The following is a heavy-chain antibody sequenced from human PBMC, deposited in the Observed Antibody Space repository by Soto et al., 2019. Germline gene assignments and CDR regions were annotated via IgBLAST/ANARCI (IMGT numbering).Heavy chain of an antibody. V-gene: IGHV3-64D*06. J-gene: IGHJ4*02. D-gene: IGHD5-12*01. CDR3: VKDDGDGYQLDY. Sequence: XGSLVLSCSASGFTFSSYAMHGVRQAPGKGLEYVSAISSNGGSSYYADSVKGRFTISRDNSKNTLYLQMSSLRAEDTAVYYCVKDDGDGYQLDYWGQGTLVTVSS. CDR1: GFTFSSYA. CDR2: ISSNGGSS.